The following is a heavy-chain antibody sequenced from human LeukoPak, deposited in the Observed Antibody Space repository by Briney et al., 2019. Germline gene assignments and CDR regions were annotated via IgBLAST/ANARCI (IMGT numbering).Heavy chain of an antibody. J-gene: IGHJ3*02. V-gene: IGHV1-69*05. Sequence: GASVKVSCKASGGTFSSYAISWARQAPGQGLEWMGGIIPIFGTANYAQKFQGRVTITTDESTSTAYMELSSLRSEDTAVYYCARLGYDAFDIWGQGTMVTVSS. D-gene: IGHD7-27*01. CDR2: IIPIFGTA. CDR3: ARLGYDAFDI. CDR1: GGTFSSYA.